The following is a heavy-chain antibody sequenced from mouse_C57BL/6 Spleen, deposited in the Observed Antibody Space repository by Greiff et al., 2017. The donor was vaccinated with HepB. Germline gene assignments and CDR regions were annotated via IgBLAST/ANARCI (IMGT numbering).Heavy chain of an antibody. CDR1: GYTFTDYY. Sequence: VQLQQSGPELVKPGASVKISCKASGYTFTDYYMNWVKQSHGKSLEWIGDINPNNGGTSYNQKFKGKATLTVDKSSSTAYMELRSLTSEDSAVYYCASPLYRGYAMDYWGQGTSVTVSS. V-gene: IGHV1-26*01. CDR3: ASPLYRGYAMDY. CDR2: INPNNGGT. D-gene: IGHD2-14*01. J-gene: IGHJ4*01.